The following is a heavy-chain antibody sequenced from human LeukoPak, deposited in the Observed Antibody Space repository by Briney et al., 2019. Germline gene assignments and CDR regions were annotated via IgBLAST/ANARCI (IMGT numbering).Heavy chain of an antibody. CDR2: ISSSSSYI. V-gene: IGHV3-21*01. CDR1: GFTFSSYS. CDR3: AREYYYDSSGYYYASYYMDV. J-gene: IGHJ6*03. D-gene: IGHD3-22*01. Sequence: PGGSLRLSCAASGFTFSSYSMKWVRQAPGKGLEWVSSISSSSSYIYYADSVKGRFTISRDNAKNSLYLQMNSLRAEDTAVCYCAREYYYDSSGYYYASYYMDVWGKGTTVTVSS.